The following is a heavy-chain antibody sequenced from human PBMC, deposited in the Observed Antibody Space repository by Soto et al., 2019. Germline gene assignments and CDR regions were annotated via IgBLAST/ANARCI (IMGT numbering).Heavy chain of an antibody. D-gene: IGHD3-9*01. J-gene: IGHJ6*02. CDR2: ISGSGGST. CDR3: AKVSRPSHQLRYFDPLLGGYYGMDV. Sequence: PGGSLRLSCAASGFTFSSYAMIWVRQAPGKGLEWVSAISGSGGSTYYADSVKGRFTISRDNSKNTLYLQMNSLRAEDTAVYYCAKVSRPSHQLRYFDPLLGGYYGMDVWGQGTTVTVSS. CDR1: GFTFSSYA. V-gene: IGHV3-23*01.